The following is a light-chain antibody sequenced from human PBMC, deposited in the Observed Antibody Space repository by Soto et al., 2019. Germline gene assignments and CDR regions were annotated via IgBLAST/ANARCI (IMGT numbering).Light chain of an antibody. CDR2: AAS. Sequence: DIQMTQSPSSLSASTGDRVTITCRASQSIARYLNWYQHKPGKAPKLLIYAASTLQSGVPSRFSGSGSGTEFTLTISGLQPEDFATYYCQQSFSTLMYTFGQGTKLEIK. V-gene: IGKV1-39*01. J-gene: IGKJ2*01. CDR1: QSIARY. CDR3: QQSFSTLMYT.